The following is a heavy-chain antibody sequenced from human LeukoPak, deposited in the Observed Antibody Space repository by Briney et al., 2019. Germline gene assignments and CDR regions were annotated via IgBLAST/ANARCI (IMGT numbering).Heavy chain of an antibody. V-gene: IGHV3-23*01. D-gene: IGHD3-22*01. CDR2: ISGSGGST. CDR3: AKLSGYYYDSSGPNN. CDR1: GFTFSSYA. J-gene: IGHJ4*02. Sequence: PGGSLRLSCAASGFTFSSYAMSWVRQAPGKGLEWVSAISGSGGSTYYADSVKGRFTISRDNSKNTPYLQMNSLRAEDTAVYYCAKLSGYYYDSSGPNNWGQGTLVTVSS.